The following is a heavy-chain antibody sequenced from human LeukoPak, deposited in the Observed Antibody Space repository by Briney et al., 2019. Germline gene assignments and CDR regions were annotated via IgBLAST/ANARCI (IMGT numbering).Heavy chain of an antibody. CDR3: ARGGIAARPSDS. V-gene: IGHV3-66*01. CDR2: VYSGGET. Sequence: GGSLRLSCAASGFTVSSDYITWVRQAPGKGLEWVSVVYSGGETYYAESVKGRFTVSRDNSKNKVYLQMNSLRAEDTAVYFCARGGIAARPSDSWGQGTLVTVSS. CDR1: GFTVSSDY. D-gene: IGHD6-6*01. J-gene: IGHJ4*02.